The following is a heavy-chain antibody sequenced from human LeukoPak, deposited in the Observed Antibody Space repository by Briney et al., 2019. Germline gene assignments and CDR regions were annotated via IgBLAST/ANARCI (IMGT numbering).Heavy chain of an antibody. Sequence: GRSLRLSCAASGFSFDDSAMHWVRQAPGKGLEWVSGISWNSGNIGYADSVKGRFTISRDNAKNSLYLQMNSLRAEDTALYYCAKSYSKRTTYYYYGMDVWGQGTTVTVSS. J-gene: IGHJ6*02. CDR3: AKSYSKRTTYYYYGMDV. CDR2: ISWNSGNI. V-gene: IGHV3-9*01. CDR1: GFSFDDSA. D-gene: IGHD4-11*01.